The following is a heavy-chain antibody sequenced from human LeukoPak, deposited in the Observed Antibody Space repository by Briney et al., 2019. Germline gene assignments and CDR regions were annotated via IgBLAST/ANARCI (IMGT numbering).Heavy chain of an antibody. D-gene: IGHD6-13*01. J-gene: IGHJ4*02. CDR2: INTNTGNP. Sequence: ASVKVSCKASGYTFTSYAMNWVRQAPGQGLEWMGWINTNTGNPTYAQGFTGRFVFSLDTSVSTAYLQISSLKAEDTAVYYCARDGIAAAAYYFDYWGQGTLVTVSS. V-gene: IGHV7-4-1*02. CDR1: GYTFTSYA. CDR3: ARDGIAAAAYYFDY.